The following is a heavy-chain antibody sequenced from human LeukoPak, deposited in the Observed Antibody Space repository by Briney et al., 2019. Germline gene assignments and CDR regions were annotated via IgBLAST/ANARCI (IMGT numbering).Heavy chain of an antibody. CDR2: INSDESST. V-gene: IGHV3-74*01. J-gene: IGHJ4*02. CDR1: TLHSRSHW. D-gene: IGHD6-13*01. Sequence: LTHSCPTSTLHSRSHWLHWVRHHPRQHLLRVSRINSDESSTSYADSVKGRFTISRDNAKNTLYLQMNSLRAEDTAVYYCARDVGAAALDYRGQGTLVTVSS. CDR3: ARDVGAAALDY.